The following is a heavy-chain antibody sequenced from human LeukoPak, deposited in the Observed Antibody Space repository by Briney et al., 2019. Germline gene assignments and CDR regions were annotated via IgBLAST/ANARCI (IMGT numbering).Heavy chain of an antibody. CDR2: ISNSDDTI. Sequence: GGSLRLSCAASGLTSRFAFSDYYMSWIRQAPGKGLEWLSYISNSDDTIYYADSVRGRFTISRDNAKNSLYLQMYSLRVEDTATYYCVMTAGRASATDHWGQGALVTVSS. CDR1: GLTSRFAFSDYY. D-gene: IGHD2-2*01. J-gene: IGHJ1*01. V-gene: IGHV3-11*04. CDR3: VMTAGRASATDH.